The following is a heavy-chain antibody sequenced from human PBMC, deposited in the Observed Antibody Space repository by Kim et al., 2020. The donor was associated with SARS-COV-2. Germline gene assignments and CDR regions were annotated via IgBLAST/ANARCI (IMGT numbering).Heavy chain of an antibody. Sequence: GGSLRLSCAASGFTFSNAWMSWVRQAPGKGLEWVGRIKSKTDGGTTDYAAPVKGRFTISRDDSKNTLYLQMNSLKTEDTAVYYCTTESPRYDILTDRKHYWGQGTLVTVSS. V-gene: IGHV3-15*01. J-gene: IGHJ4*02. CDR3: TTESPRYDILTDRKHY. CDR2: IKSKTDGGTT. CDR1: GFTFSNAW. D-gene: IGHD3-9*01.